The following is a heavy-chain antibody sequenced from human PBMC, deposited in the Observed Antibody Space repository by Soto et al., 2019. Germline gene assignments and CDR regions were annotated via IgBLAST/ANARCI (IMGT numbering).Heavy chain of an antibody. D-gene: IGHD6-19*01. J-gene: IGHJ4*02. CDR3: VRERRGLGIGFDH. CDR1: GFNVSDNY. V-gene: IGHV3-53*01. Sequence: SLRLSCAAAGFNVSDNYMGWVRQAPGKGLEWVSSFFTGGSTDYADSVKGRFTISRDDSKNTVYLQTNSLRAEDTAVYFCVRERRGLGIGFDHWGQGTLVTVSS. CDR2: FFTGGST.